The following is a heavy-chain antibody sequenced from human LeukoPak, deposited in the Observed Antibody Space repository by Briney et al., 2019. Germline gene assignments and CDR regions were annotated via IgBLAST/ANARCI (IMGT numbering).Heavy chain of an antibody. CDR3: ARTPYYDFWSGYSFDY. CDR2: ISISGSTI. Sequence: GGSLRLSCAASGFIFSNYEMNWVRQAPGKGLEWVSYISISGSTIYYADSVKGRFTISRDNAKNSLYVQMNSLRAEDTAVYYCARTPYYDFWSGYSFDYWGQGTLVTVSS. D-gene: IGHD3-3*01. CDR1: GFIFSNYE. V-gene: IGHV3-48*03. J-gene: IGHJ4*02.